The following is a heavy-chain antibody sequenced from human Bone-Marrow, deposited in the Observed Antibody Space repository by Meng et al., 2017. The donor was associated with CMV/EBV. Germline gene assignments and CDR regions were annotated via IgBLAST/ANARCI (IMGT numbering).Heavy chain of an antibody. CDR3: AKDPSFYYYDSSGYLDY. J-gene: IGHJ4*02. CDR2: ISYDGSKK. D-gene: IGHD3-22*01. V-gene: IGHV3-30-3*01. CDR1: GFTFSSYA. Sequence: GESLKISCAASGFTFSSYAMHWVRQAPGKGLEWVAVISYDGSKKYYADSVKGRFTISRDNSKNTLYLQMNSLRAEDTAVYYCAKDPSFYYYDSSGYLDYWGQGTLVPVSS.